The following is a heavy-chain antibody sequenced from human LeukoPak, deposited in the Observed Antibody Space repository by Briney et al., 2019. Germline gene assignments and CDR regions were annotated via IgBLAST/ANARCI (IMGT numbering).Heavy chain of an antibody. D-gene: IGHD2-21*02. CDR2: IYYSGST. Sequence: SETLSLTCTVSGGSISSYYWSWIRQPPGKGLEWIGYIYYSGSTNYNPSPKSRVTISVDTSKNQFSLKLSSVTAADTAVYYCARGPYPHDTYCGGDCYSAYFDYWGQGTLVTVSS. J-gene: IGHJ4*02. V-gene: IGHV4-59*12. CDR1: GGSISSYY. CDR3: ARGPYPHDTYCGGDCYSAYFDY.